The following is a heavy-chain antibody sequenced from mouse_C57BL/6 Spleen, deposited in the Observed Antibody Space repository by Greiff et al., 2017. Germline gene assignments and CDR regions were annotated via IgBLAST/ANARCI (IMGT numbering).Heavy chain of an antibody. J-gene: IGHJ1*03. CDR1: GFTFSSYG. CDR3: ARHHPITTVVFDV. V-gene: IGHV5-6*01. D-gene: IGHD1-1*01. CDR2: ISSGGSYT. Sequence: EVQLVESGGDLVKPGGSLKLSCAASGFTFSSYGMSWVRQTPDTRLEWVATISSGGSYTYYPDSVKGRFTISRDNAKNTRYLLMSSLESEDEAMDYCARHHPITTVVFDVWGTGTTVTVSS.